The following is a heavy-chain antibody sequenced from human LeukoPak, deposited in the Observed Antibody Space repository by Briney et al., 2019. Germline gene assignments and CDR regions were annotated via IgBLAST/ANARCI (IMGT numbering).Heavy chain of an antibody. V-gene: IGHV3-74*01. CDR1: GFSLGDYC. D-gene: IGHD4-17*01. CDR2: IQTDGSII. CDR3: ARDFPLFHDYVRYGMDV. J-gene: IGHJ6*02. Sequence: GGSLRLSCTASGFSLGDYCMHWVRQAPGKGLMWVSRIQTDGSIITYADSVKGRFTISRDNAKNSLYLQMNSLRAEDTAVYYCARDFPLFHDYVRYGMDVWGQGTTVTVSS.